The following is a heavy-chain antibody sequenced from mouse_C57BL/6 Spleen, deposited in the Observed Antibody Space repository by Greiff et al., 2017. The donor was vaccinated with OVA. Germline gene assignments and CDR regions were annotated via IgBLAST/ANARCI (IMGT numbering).Heavy chain of an antibody. Sequence: QVQLKQSGAELAKPGASVKLSCKASGYTFTSYWMHWVKQRPGQGLEWIGYINPSSGYTKYNQKFKDKATLTADKSSSTAYMQLSSLTYEDSAVYYCASITTVVAPFDYWGQGTTLTVSS. V-gene: IGHV1-7*01. D-gene: IGHD1-1*01. J-gene: IGHJ2*01. CDR3: ASITTVVAPFDY. CDR2: INPSSGYT. CDR1: GYTFTSYW.